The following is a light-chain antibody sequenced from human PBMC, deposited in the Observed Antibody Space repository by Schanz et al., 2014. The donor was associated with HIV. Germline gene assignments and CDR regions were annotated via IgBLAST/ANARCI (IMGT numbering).Light chain of an antibody. J-gene: IGLJ2*01. CDR1: SGSVSSSHY. CDR2: NTN. Sequence: QTVVTQEPSLSVSPGGTVTLTCGLTSGSVSSSHYPSWYQQTPGQTPRTLIYNTNIRSSGVSGRFSGSKSGNTASLTISGLQAEDEADYYCSSYTDNDTPHVVFGGGTKLTVL. V-gene: IGLV8-61*01. CDR3: SSYTDNDTPHVV.